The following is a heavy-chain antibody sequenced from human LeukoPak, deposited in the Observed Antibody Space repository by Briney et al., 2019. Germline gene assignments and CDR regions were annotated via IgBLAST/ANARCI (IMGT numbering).Heavy chain of an antibody. CDR2: IKHSGST. Sequence: SETLSLTCAVYGGSFSDYYWSWIRQPPGKGLEWIGEIKHSGSTNYNPSLKSRVTISVDTSKNQFSLKVSSVNAADSAVYYCASLYSSSWDVDYWGQGTLVTVSA. V-gene: IGHV4-34*01. J-gene: IGHJ4*02. D-gene: IGHD6-13*01. CDR1: GGSFSDYY. CDR3: ASLYSSSWDVDY.